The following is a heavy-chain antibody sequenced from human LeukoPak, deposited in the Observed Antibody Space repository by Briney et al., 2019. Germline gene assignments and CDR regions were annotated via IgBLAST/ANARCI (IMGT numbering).Heavy chain of an antibody. J-gene: IGHJ4*02. CDR1: GYTFTSYD. CDR3: ARASHGGSYNDY. Sequence: ASVKVSCKASGYTFTSYDINWVRQATGQGLEWMGWKNPNSGNTGYAQKFKGRVTMTRNTSISTAYMELSSLRSEDTAVYYCARASHGGSYNDYWGQGTLVTVSS. V-gene: IGHV1-8*01. D-gene: IGHD1-26*01. CDR2: KNPNSGNT.